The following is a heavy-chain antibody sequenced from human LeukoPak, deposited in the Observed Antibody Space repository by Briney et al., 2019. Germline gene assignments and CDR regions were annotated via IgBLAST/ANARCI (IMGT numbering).Heavy chain of an antibody. V-gene: IGHV3-30*04. CDR1: GFTFSSYA. J-gene: IGHJ5*02. Sequence: QSGGSLRLSCAVSGFTFSSYAMHWVRQAPGKGLEWVAVISYDGNNKYYADSVKGRFTISRDNSKNSLYLQMNSLRAEDMALYYCAKGSNGGWYDENYNWFDPWGQGTLVTVSS. CDR3: AKGSNGGWYDENYNWFDP. CDR2: ISYDGNNK. D-gene: IGHD6-19*01.